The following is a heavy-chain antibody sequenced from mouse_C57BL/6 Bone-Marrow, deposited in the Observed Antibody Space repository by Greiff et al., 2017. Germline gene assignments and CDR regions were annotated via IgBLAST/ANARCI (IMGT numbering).Heavy chain of an antibody. CDR3: ARGRSPFAY. V-gene: IGHV1-64*01. Sequence: QVQLQQSGAELVKPGASVKLSCTASGYTITDDYMHWVKQRPEQGLEWIGMIHPNSGSTNYNGKFKSKATLTVDKSSSTAYMQLSSLTAEDSAVYCCARGRSPFAYWGQGTLVTVSA. CDR1: GYTITDDY. CDR2: IHPNSGST. J-gene: IGHJ3*01.